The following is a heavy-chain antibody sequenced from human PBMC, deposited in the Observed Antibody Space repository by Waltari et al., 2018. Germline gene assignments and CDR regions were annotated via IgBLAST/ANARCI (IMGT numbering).Heavy chain of an antibody. V-gene: IGHV3-23*01. Sequence: EAQLLESGGAFVHPGGSLRLSCVVSDFTFSIIAMSWFGRARGKGLEWVSGISGSGETTYYAEAVKGRFTISRDNSKNMLYLQMSSLRGDDTAVYYCAKEGGRWLVANWVDFWGQGTLVTVSS. CDR1: DFTFSIIA. D-gene: IGHD6-19*01. J-gene: IGHJ5*01. CDR3: AKEGGRWLVANWVDF. CDR2: ISGSGETT.